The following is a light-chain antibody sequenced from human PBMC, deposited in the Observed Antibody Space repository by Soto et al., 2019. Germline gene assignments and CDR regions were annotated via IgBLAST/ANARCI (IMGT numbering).Light chain of an antibody. CDR3: QQYNDYWT. Sequence: DIQMTQSPSTLSSSVGDRVTITCRASQSISSSLAWYQQKLGKAPKLLIYDASSLESGVPSRFSGSGSGTEFTLTISSLQPDDFATYYCQQYNDYWTFGQGTKVDI. CDR1: QSISSS. V-gene: IGKV1-5*01. CDR2: DAS. J-gene: IGKJ1*01.